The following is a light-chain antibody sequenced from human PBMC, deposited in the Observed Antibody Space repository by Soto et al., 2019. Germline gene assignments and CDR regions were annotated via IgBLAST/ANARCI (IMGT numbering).Light chain of an antibody. J-gene: IGKJ2*01. V-gene: IGKV3-15*01. Sequence: EIVMTQSPATLSVSPGERATLSSRASKSVSSNLAWYQQKPGQAPRLLIYGASTRATGIPARFSGSGSGTEFTLTISSLQSEDFAVYYCQQYNNWPYTFGQGTKLEI. CDR1: KSVSSN. CDR3: QQYNNWPYT. CDR2: GAS.